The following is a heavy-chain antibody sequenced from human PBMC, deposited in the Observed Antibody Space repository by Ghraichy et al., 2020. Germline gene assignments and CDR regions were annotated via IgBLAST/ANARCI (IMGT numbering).Heavy chain of an antibody. Sequence: SVKVSCKASGGTFSSYAISWVRQAPGQGLEWMGGIIPIFGTANYAQKFQGRVTITTDESTSTAYMELSSPRSEDTAVYYCARGNWNDVGVWLVYWGQGTLVTVSS. CDR1: GGTFSSYA. V-gene: IGHV1-69*05. CDR3: ARGNWNDVGVWLVY. D-gene: IGHD1-20*01. CDR2: IIPIFGTA. J-gene: IGHJ4*02.